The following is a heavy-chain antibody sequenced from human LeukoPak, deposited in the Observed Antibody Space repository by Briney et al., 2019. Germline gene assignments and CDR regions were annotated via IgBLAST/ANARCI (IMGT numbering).Heavy chain of an antibody. CDR1: GFTFSRYA. D-gene: IGHD2-2*02. CDR3: AVQDIVVVPAAIRTDY. Sequence: GGSLRLSCATSGFTFSRYAMSWVRQAPGKGLEWVSAISGSGGSTYYADSVKGRFTISRDNSRNTLHLQMNSLRAEDTAVYYCAVQDIVVVPAAIRTDYWGQGTLVTVSS. V-gene: IGHV3-23*01. J-gene: IGHJ4*02. CDR2: ISGSGGST.